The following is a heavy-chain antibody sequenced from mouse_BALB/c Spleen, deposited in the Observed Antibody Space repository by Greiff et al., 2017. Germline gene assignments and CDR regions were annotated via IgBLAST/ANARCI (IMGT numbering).Heavy chain of an antibody. CDR2: IYPGNGDT. CDR1: GYTFTSYN. D-gene: IGHD1-2*01. CDR3: ARSGTTAPYFDY. V-gene: IGHV1-12*01. J-gene: IGHJ2*01. Sequence: QVQLQQPGAELVKPGASVKMSCKASGYTFTSYNMHWVKQTPGQGLEWIGAIYPGNGDTSYNQKFKGKATLTADKSSSTAYMQLSSLTSEDSAVYYCARSGTTAPYFDYWGQGTTLTVSS.